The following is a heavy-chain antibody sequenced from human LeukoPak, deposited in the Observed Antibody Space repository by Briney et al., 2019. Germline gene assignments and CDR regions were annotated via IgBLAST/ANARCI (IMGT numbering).Heavy chain of an antibody. D-gene: IGHD6-19*01. J-gene: IGHJ3*02. V-gene: IGHV1-2*02. CDR1: GYTFTGYY. CDR2: INPNSGGT. Sequence: ASVKVSCKASGYTFTGYYMHWVRQAPGQGLEWMGWINPNSGGTNYAQKFQGRVTMTRDTSISTAYMELSRLRSDDTAVYYCARDFSGWYVDAFDIWGQGTMVTVSS. CDR3: ARDFSGWYVDAFDI.